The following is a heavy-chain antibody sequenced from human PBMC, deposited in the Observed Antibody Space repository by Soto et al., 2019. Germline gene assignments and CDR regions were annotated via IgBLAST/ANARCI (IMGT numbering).Heavy chain of an antibody. Sequence: ASETLSLTCAVSGGSISSSNWWSCVRQPPGKGLEWIGEIYHSGSTNYNPSLKSRVTISVDKSKNQFSLKLSSVTAADTAVYYCARGSTRGGGFDPWGQGTLVTVSS. D-gene: IGHD1-26*01. J-gene: IGHJ5*02. V-gene: IGHV4-4*02. CDR3: ARGSTRGGGFDP. CDR2: IYHSGST. CDR1: GGSISSSNW.